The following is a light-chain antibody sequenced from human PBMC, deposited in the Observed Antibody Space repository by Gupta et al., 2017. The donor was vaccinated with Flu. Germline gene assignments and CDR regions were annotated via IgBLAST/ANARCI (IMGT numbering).Light chain of an antibody. CDR2: DAS. Sequence: GDKVTITCQASQEIMKFLNWYQQKSGKAPKILIYDASNLETGVTSRFSGNGSGTDFSFTISSLQPEDIAKFYCQQYAHLPLAFGGGTKVEI. J-gene: IGKJ4*01. CDR1: QEIMKF. CDR3: QQYAHLPLA. V-gene: IGKV1-33*01.